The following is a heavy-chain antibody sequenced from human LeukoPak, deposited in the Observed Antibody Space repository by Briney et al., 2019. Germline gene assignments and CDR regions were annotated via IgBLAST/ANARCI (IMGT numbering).Heavy chain of an antibody. CDR1: GFTLSDYG. CDR2: IRYDGSDK. J-gene: IGHJ4*02. CDR3: AKDRLVPGSGLDY. Sequence: GGSLRLSCAASGFTLSDYGMHWVRQAPGKGLEWVAFIRYDGSDKYYADSVRGRFTISRDNSKNTLYLQMNSLRVEDTAVYYCAKDRLVPGSGLDYWGQGTLVTVSS. D-gene: IGHD6-19*01. V-gene: IGHV3-30*02.